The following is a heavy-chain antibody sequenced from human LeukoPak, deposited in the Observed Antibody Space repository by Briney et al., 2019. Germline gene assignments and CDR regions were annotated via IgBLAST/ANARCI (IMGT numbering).Heavy chain of an antibody. Sequence: GGSLRLSCAASGFTFSSYAMNWVRQAPGKGLEWVSGISGSSGSTNYADSVKGRFTISRDNSKNTLYLQMNSLRAEDTAVYYCAKDCSSGWLAWFDPWGQGTLVTVSS. CDR2: ISGSSGST. J-gene: IGHJ5*02. V-gene: IGHV3-23*01. CDR1: GFTFSSYA. CDR3: AKDCSSGWLAWFDP. D-gene: IGHD6-19*01.